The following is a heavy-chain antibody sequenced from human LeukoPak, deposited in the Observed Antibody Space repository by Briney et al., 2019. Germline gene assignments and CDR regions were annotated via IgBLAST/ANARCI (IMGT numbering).Heavy chain of an antibody. V-gene: IGHV3-21*01. D-gene: IGHD5-18*01. Sequence: GGSLRLSCAASGFTFSSYSMNWVRQAPGKGLEWVSSISSSSSYICYADSVKGRFTISRDNAKNSLYLQMNSLRAEDTAVYYCARVSGYSYGPLDAFDIWGQGTMVTVSS. J-gene: IGHJ3*02. CDR2: ISSSSSYI. CDR1: GFTFSSYS. CDR3: ARVSGYSYGPLDAFDI.